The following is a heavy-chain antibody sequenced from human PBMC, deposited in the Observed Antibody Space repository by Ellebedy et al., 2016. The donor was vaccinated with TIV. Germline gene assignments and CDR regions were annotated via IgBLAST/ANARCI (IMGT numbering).Heavy chain of an antibody. D-gene: IGHD6-19*01. V-gene: IGHV3-23*01. CDR2: LSSSGETT. J-gene: IGHJ3*01. CDR3: AKSLRRAVAGIRASDV. CDR1: AFNVRTYA. Sequence: GESLKISXVASAFNVRTYAMSWVRQAPGKGLEWVAGLSSSGETTYYAESVKGRFSISRDNSKNTVYLQMNSLRAEDTALYYCAKSLRRAVAGIRASDVWGQGTMVTVSS.